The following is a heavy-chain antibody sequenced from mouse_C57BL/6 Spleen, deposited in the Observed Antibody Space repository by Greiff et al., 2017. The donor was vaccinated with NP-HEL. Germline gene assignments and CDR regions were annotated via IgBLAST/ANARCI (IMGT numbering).Heavy chain of an antibody. J-gene: IGHJ2*01. CDR1: GFTFSSYG. V-gene: IGHV5-6*01. CDR2: ISSGGSYT. CDR3: ASPTGTGYFDY. D-gene: IGHD4-1*01. Sequence: EVHLVESGGDLVKPGGSLKLSCAASGFTFSSYGMSWVRQTPDKRLEWVATISSGGSYTYYPDSVKGRFTISRDNAKNTLYLQMSSLKSEDTAMYYCASPTGTGYFDYWGQGTTLTVSS.